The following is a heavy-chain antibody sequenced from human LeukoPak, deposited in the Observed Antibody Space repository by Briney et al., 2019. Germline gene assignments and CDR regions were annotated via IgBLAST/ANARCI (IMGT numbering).Heavy chain of an antibody. CDR2: IYYSGST. D-gene: IGHD3-3*01. V-gene: IGHV4-30-4*01. Sequence: SETLSLTCTVSGGSISSGDYYWSWIRQPPGKGLEWIGYIYYSGSTYYNPSLRSRVTISVDTSKNQFSLKLSSVPAADTAVYYCARAPVGYDFWSGYPPYYYYGMDVWGQGTTVTVSS. CDR1: GGSISSGDYY. CDR3: ARAPVGYDFWSGYPPYYYYGMDV. J-gene: IGHJ6*02.